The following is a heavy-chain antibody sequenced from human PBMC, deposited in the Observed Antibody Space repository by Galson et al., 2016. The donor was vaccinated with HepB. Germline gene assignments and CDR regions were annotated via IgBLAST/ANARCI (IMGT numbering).Heavy chain of an antibody. Sequence: SLRLSCAASGFTFSTYNMDWVRQAPGKGLEWVSYISSRGRYIYYADSVKGRFTISRDNAKSSLYLQMNSLRAEDTAVYYCARAWYSGTYGALDLWGQGTMVTVSS. V-gene: IGHV3-21*01. D-gene: IGHD1-26*01. J-gene: IGHJ3*01. CDR2: ISSRGRYI. CDR3: ARAWYSGTYGALDL. CDR1: GFTFSTYN.